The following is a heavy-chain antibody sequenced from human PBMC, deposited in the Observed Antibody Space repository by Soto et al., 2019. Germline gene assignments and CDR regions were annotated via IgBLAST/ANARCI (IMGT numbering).Heavy chain of an antibody. CDR1: GYTLTEFS. Sequence: QVQLVQSGAEVKKPGASLKVSCQVFGYTLTEFSMHWVRQAAGKGLDWMGRVDPVDGDTVYAQNFQGRVTMTEDTSTDTAYMELRSLSSEDTAVYYCARGKKSDDIVVVTGLLDGMDVWGQGTTVTVSS. CDR2: VDPVDGDT. CDR3: ARGKKSDDIVVVTGLLDGMDV. V-gene: IGHV1-24*01. D-gene: IGHD2-21*02. J-gene: IGHJ6*02.